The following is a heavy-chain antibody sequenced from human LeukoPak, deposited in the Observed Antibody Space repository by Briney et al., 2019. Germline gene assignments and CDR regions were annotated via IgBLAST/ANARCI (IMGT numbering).Heavy chain of an antibody. Sequence: GGSLRLSCAASGFTFSSYWMSWVRQAPGKGLEWVANIKQDGSDKYYVDSVKGRFTISRDNAKNSLYLQMNSLRGEDTAMYYCARPLEQWGNFDCWGQGTLVTVSS. CDR2: IKQDGSDK. D-gene: IGHD6-19*01. CDR3: ARPLEQWGNFDC. CDR1: GFTFSSYW. V-gene: IGHV3-7*01. J-gene: IGHJ4*02.